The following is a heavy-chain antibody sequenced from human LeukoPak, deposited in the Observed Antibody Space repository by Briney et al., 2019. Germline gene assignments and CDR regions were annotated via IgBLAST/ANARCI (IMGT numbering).Heavy chain of an antibody. Sequence: PSETLSLTCTVSGGSISSYYWSWIRQPPGKGLEWIGYTYYSGSTNYNPSLKSRVTISVDTSKNQFSLKLSSVTAADTAVYYCARTSPATPLLRYFDWSSSPMDVWGQGTTVTVSS. V-gene: IGHV4-59*01. CDR1: GGSISSYY. J-gene: IGHJ6*02. CDR2: TYYSGST. CDR3: ARTSPATPLLRYFDWSSSPMDV. D-gene: IGHD3-9*01.